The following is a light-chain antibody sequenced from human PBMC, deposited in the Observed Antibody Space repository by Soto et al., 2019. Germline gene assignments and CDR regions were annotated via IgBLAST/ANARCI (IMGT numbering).Light chain of an antibody. CDR3: LQHNSYPLT. Sequence: EIVMTQSPATLSVSPGERASLSCRASQSVGSNLAWYQQTAGQAPRLLIYGASTRATGIPARFSGSGSGTEFTLTISSLQSEDFATYYCLQHNSYPLTFGGGTKVEIK. CDR2: GAS. J-gene: IGKJ4*01. V-gene: IGKV3-15*01. CDR1: QSVGSN.